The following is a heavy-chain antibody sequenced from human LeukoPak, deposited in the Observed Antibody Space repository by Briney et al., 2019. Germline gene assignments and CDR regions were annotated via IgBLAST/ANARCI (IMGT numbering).Heavy chain of an antibody. CDR3: AKDWGAYSSGWYAVDY. D-gene: IGHD6-19*01. CDR2: ISYDGSNK. V-gene: IGHV3-30*18. Sequence: GGSLRLSCAASGFTFSSYGMHWVRQAPGKGLEWVAVISYDGSNKYYADSVKGRFTISRDNSKNTLYLQMNSLRAEDTAVYYCAKDWGAYSSGWYAVDYWGQGTLVTVSS. CDR1: GFTFSSYG. J-gene: IGHJ4*02.